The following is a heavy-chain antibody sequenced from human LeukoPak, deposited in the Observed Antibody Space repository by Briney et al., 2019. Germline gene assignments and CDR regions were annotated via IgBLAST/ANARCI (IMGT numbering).Heavy chain of an antibody. CDR1: GGSFSGYY. Sequence: PSETLSLTCAVYGGSFSGYYWSWIRQPPGKGLEWIGEINHSGSTNYNPSLKSRVTISVDTSKNQFSLKLSSVTAADTAVYYCARGYDSSGYYFDDWGQGTLVTVSS. CDR3: ARGYDSSGYYFDD. J-gene: IGHJ4*02. D-gene: IGHD3-22*01. V-gene: IGHV4-34*01. CDR2: INHSGST.